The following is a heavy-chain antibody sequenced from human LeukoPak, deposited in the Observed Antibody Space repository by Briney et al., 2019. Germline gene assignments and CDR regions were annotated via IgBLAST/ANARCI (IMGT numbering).Heavy chain of an antibody. CDR3: ARESLAAGSLYY. Sequence: ASVKVSCKASGYTFTSYGISGVRQAAGQGREGMGWISAYNGNTNYAQKLQGRVTMTTDTSTSTAYIALRSLRSDDTAVYYCARESLAAGSLYYWGQGTLVTVSS. V-gene: IGHV1-18*01. J-gene: IGHJ4*02. CDR2: ISAYNGNT. D-gene: IGHD6-13*01. CDR1: GYTFTSYG.